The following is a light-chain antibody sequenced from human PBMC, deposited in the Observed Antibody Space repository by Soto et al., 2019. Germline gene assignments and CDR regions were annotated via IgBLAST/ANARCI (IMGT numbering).Light chain of an antibody. V-gene: IGLV6-57*01. CDR2: ENN. Sequence: NFMLTQPHSGSESPGKTVTISCTRSSGSIASNYVQWYQQRPGSSPTTMIYENNQRPSGVPDRFSGSIDSSSNSASLTISGLKTEDEADYYCQSYESHNAVFGGGTQLTVL. J-gene: IGLJ7*01. CDR1: SGSIASNY. CDR3: QSYESHNAV.